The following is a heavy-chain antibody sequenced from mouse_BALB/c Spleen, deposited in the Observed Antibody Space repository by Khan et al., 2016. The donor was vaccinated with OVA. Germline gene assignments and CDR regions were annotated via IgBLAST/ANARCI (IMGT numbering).Heavy chain of an antibody. CDR2: INTNSGVP. D-gene: IGHD1-1*01. CDR1: GYTFTTAG. CDR3: ARRGAAYERNDGEAMEY. Sequence: QIQLVQSGPELKKPGETVRISCKASGYTFTTAGIQWVQKMPGKGLKWIGWINTNSGVPKYAEDFKGRFAFSLEISVNTAYLQITNLKNEDTATYGYARRGAAYERNDGEAMEYWGQGTSVNVSS. J-gene: IGHJ4*01. V-gene: IGHV9-4*02.